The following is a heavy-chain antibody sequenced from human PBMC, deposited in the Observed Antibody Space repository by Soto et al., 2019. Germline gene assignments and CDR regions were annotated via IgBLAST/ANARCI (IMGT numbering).Heavy chain of an antibody. CDR3: ARNVNSGLDY. D-gene: IGHD1-1*01. J-gene: IGHJ4*02. CDR2: VNPTQGST. CDR1: GYIFTTYY. V-gene: IGHV1-46*01. Sequence: ASVKVSCKASGYIFTTYYMHWVRQAPGQGLEWMGMVNPTQGSTSYAQKSQGRVTMTRDTSTSTVYMELSSLRSEDTAVYYCARNVNSGLDYWGQGTLVTVSS.